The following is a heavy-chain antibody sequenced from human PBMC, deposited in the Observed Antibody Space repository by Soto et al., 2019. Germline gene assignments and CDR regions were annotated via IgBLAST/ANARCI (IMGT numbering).Heavy chain of an antibody. CDR3: ARAPKVSGSSQTRPDF. J-gene: IGHJ4*02. V-gene: IGHV4-34*01. CDR2: INHVGIT. Sequence: SETLSLTCAVSGGSFRGFYWTWMRQSPGKGLEWLGDINHVGITNYNPSLKSRVSIPVDTSKSQFSLKLSSVSAADTAVYYCARAPKVSGSSQTRPDFWGQGTLVTVSS. D-gene: IGHD6-6*01. CDR1: GGSFRGFY.